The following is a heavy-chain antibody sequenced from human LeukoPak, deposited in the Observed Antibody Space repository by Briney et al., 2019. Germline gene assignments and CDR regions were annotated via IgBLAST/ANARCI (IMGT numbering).Heavy chain of an antibody. Sequence: PGGSLRLSCAVSGFTFSSYTMNWVRQAPGKGLEWVSTISTSSSYKYYADSVKGRFTISRDNAKNSLYLQMDSLRADDTAVYYCARYSGSYYYPPAWDLWGQGTLVTVSS. CDR1: GFTFSSYT. CDR3: ARYSGSYYYPPAWDL. J-gene: IGHJ4*02. V-gene: IGHV3-21*04. CDR2: ISTSSSYK. D-gene: IGHD1-26*01.